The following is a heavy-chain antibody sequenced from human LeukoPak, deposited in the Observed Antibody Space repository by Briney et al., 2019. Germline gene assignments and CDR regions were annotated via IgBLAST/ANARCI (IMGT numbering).Heavy chain of an antibody. J-gene: IGHJ4*02. D-gene: IGHD5-12*01. V-gene: IGHV3-30*02. CDR1: GFTFSSYG. CDR2: IRYDGSNK. Sequence: GGSLRLSCAASGFTFSSYGMHWVRQAPGKGLEWVAFIRYDGSNKYYADSVKGRFTISRDNSKSTLYLQMNSLRAEDTAVYYCAKDRGYSGYDWEGVFDYWGQGILVTVSS. CDR3: AKDRGYSGYDWEGVFDY.